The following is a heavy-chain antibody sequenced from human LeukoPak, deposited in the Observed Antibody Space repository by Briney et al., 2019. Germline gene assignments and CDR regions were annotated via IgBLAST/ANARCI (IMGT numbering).Heavy chain of an antibody. J-gene: IGHJ5*01. CDR1: GFTFSSSG. V-gene: IGHV3-33*01. CDR3: AVYGYGYDFTDWFDS. Sequence: GRSLRLSCAASGFTFSSSGMHWGPQAPGKGLERGADIWYDGSNKCYADSVKGRFTISRDNSKNTLYLQMNSLRVEDTTADYCAVYGYGYDFTDWFDSWGQGTLATVSS. D-gene: IGHD5-18*01. CDR2: IWYDGSNK.